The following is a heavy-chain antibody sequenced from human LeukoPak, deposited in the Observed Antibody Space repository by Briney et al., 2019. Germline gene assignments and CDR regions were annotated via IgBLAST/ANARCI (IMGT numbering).Heavy chain of an antibody. CDR2: IWYDGSNK. D-gene: IGHD3-16*01. Sequence: GGSLRLSCTASGFTFSDYGMHWVRQPPGKGLEWVAIIWYDGSNKKYEDSVKGRFTISRDNSKNSLYLQMSNLRAEDTAVYFCARGGGLDVWGQGATVTVSS. J-gene: IGHJ6*02. CDR3: ARGGGLDV. CDR1: GFTFSDYG. V-gene: IGHV3-33*01.